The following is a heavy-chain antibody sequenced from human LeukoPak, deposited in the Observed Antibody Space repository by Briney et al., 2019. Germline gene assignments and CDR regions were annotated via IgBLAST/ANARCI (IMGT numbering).Heavy chain of an antibody. Sequence: GGSLRLSCAASGFTFSSYWMSWVRQAPGKGLEWVSAIYDGGATYYADSVKGRFTSSRDNFKNTVYPQMNSLRAEDTALYYCARAFQYGSGSHPYSLWGQGTLVTVSP. CDR3: ARAFQYGSGSHPYSL. D-gene: IGHD3-10*01. V-gene: IGHV3-66*01. CDR1: GFTFSSYW. J-gene: IGHJ4*02. CDR2: IYDGGAT.